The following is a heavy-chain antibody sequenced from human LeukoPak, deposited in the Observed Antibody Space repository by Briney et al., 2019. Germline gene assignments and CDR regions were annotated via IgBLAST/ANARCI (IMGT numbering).Heavy chain of an antibody. CDR3: ARTGDRFNWYFDL. J-gene: IGHJ2*01. D-gene: IGHD7-27*01. CDR1: GGSVSSGGHS. V-gene: IGHV4-61*02. CDR2: IYTSGST. Sequence: PSETLSLTCTVSGGSVSSGGHSWSWIRQPAGKGLEWIGRIYTSGSTNYNPSLKSRVTMSVDTSKNQFSLKLSSVTAADTAVYYCARTGDRFNWYFDLWGRGTLVTVSS.